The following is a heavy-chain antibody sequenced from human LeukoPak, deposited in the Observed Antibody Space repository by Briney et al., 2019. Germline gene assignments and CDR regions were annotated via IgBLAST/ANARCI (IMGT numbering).Heavy chain of an antibody. D-gene: IGHD6-13*01. V-gene: IGHV1-2*02. CDR3: ARWDTSSINDGFDI. CDR2: INLNSGGT. Sequence: ASVKVSCKASGYTFTGYYMYWMRQAPGQGLEWVGWINLNSGGTNYTQKFQGRVTVTSDASITTAYMELSRLTSDDTAVYYCARWDTSSINDGFDIWGQGTMVTVSS. J-gene: IGHJ3*02. CDR1: GYTFTGYY.